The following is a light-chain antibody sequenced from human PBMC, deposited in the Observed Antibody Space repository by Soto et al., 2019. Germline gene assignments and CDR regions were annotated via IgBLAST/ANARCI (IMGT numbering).Light chain of an antibody. J-gene: IGKJ5*01. CDR2: GAS. Sequence: EIVLTQSPGTLSLSPGETATLSCRASQSGSGSYLAWYHQKPGQAPRLLISGASSRATGIPDRFSGSGSGTDFTLTISRLEPEDFAVYYCQQYGSSPRGITFGQGTRLEIK. V-gene: IGKV3-20*01. CDR1: QSGSGSY. CDR3: QQYGSSPRGIT.